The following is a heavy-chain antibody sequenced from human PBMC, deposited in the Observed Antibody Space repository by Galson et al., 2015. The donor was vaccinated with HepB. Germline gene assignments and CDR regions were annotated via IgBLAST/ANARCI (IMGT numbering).Heavy chain of an antibody. CDR2: IYYSGST. CDR1: GGSISSGGYY. Sequence: TLSLTCTVSGGSISSGGYYWSWIRQHPGKGLEWIGYIYYSGSTYYNPSLKSRITISVDTSKNQFSLKLSSVTAADTAVYYCARWTLGYCSGGSCPYWGQGTLVTVSS. V-gene: IGHV4-31*03. J-gene: IGHJ4*02. CDR3: ARWTLGYCSGGSCPY. D-gene: IGHD2-15*01.